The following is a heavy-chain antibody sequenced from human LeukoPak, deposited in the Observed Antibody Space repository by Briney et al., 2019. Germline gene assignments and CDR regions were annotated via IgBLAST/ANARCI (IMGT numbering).Heavy chain of an antibody. V-gene: IGHV3-74*01. Sequence: GGSLRLSCAASGFTFSAYWMHWVRQAPGKGLVWVSRVKYDGSTTTYADSVKGRFTISRDNAKNILYMQMNSLRVEDTAVYYCARDLDWLLFDYWGQGTLVTVSS. CDR1: GFTFSAYW. CDR3: ARDLDWLLFDY. CDR2: VKYDGSTT. D-gene: IGHD3-9*01. J-gene: IGHJ4*02.